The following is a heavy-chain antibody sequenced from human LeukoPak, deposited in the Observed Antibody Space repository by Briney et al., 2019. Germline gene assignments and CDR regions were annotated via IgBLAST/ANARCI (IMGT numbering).Heavy chain of an antibody. Sequence: SETLSLTCTVSGGSISSSSYYWGWIRQPPGKGLEWIGSIYYSGSTYYNPSLKSRVTISVDTSKNQFSLKLSSVTAADTAVYYCARDRAMIVVVPPYYFDYWGQGTLVTVSS. CDR3: ARDRAMIVVVPPYYFDY. J-gene: IGHJ4*02. D-gene: IGHD3-22*01. CDR1: GGSISSSSYY. CDR2: IYYSGST. V-gene: IGHV4-39*07.